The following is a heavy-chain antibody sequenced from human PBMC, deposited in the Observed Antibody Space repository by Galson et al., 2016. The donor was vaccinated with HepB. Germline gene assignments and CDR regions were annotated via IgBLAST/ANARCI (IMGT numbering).Heavy chain of an antibody. CDR1: GGSFSDFY. CDR2: ITHSGSN. J-gene: IGHJ6*02. D-gene: IGHD5/OR15-5a*01. CDR3: ARSLRTRPPRAFYYYYALDV. Sequence: ETLSLTCAVYGGSFSDFYWTWIRQPPGRGLEWIGEITHSGSNSYNPSLTRRVTISVGTSQSQLSLKLTSVTAADTAVYYRARSLRTRPPRAFYYYYALDVWGQGTTVTVSS. V-gene: IGHV4-34*01.